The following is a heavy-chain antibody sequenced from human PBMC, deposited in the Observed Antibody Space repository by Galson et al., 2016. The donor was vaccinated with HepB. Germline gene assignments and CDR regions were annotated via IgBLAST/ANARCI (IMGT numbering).Heavy chain of an antibody. CDR2: IYNNGVIK. V-gene: IGHV3-33*01. CDR3: ARERDCSGGSCYSEPDAFDL. D-gene: IGHD2-15*01. CDR1: GFVFGDNG. Sequence: SLRLSCAASGFVFGDNGMHWVRLAPGKGLEWVAVIYNNGVIKYYTDSVKGRFTISRDNSKNTVYLQMNSLRAEDTAIYYCARERDCSGGSCYSEPDAFDLWGQGTMVTVSS. J-gene: IGHJ3*01.